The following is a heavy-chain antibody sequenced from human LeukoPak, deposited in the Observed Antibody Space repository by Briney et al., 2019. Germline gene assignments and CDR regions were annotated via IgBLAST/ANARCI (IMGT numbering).Heavy chain of an antibody. CDR2: ISYDGSNK. V-gene: IGHV3-30-3*01. Sequence: GRSLRLSCAASGFTFSSYAMHWVRQAPGKGLEWVAVISYDGSNKYYADSVKGRFTISRDNSKNTLYLQMNSLRAEDTAVYYCARDIAARAGEAEYFQHWGQGTLVTVSS. CDR3: ARDIAARAGEAEYFQH. J-gene: IGHJ1*01. D-gene: IGHD6-6*01. CDR1: GFTFSSYA.